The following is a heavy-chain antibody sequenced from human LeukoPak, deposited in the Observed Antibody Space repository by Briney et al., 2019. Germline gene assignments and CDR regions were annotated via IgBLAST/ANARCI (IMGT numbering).Heavy chain of an antibody. V-gene: IGHV3-74*01. CDR2: INSDGSST. CDR1: GFTFSSYW. Sequence: SGGSLRLSCAASGFTFSSYWMHWVRQAPGKGLVWVSRINSDGSSTSYADSVKGRFTISRDNAKNTLYLQMNSLRAEDTAVYYCAKLSGNRLTHSDYWGQGTLVTVSS. D-gene: IGHD1-1*01. J-gene: IGHJ4*02. CDR3: AKLSGNRLTHSDY.